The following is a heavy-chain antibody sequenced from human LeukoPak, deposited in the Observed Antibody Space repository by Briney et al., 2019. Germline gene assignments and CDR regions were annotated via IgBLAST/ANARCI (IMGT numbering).Heavy chain of an antibody. V-gene: IGHV4-59*12. CDR3: ARGLKWDYVETRLWNY. Sequence: PSETLSLTCTVSGGSISSYYWSWIRQPPGKGLEWIGYIYYSGSTNYNPSLKSRVTISADTSKNQFSLRLSSVTAADTAVYYCARGLKWDYVETRLWNYWGQGTLVTVSS. J-gene: IGHJ4*02. D-gene: IGHD4-17*01. CDR2: IYYSGST. CDR1: GGSISSYY.